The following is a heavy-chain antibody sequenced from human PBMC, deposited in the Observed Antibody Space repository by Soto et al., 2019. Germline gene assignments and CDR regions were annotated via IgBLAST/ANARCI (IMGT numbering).Heavy chain of an antibody. CDR1: GYTFSRFG. Sequence: ASVKVSCKASGYTFSRFGINWVRQAPGQGLEWVGWVSVYNDDTKYAQNFQGRVSLTTDTSTSTTYMEVGRLRSDDTAVYYCARTCRSGGSCYHEYWGEGTLVTVSS. CDR3: ARTCRSGGSCYHEY. D-gene: IGHD2-15*01. CDR2: VSVYNDDT. V-gene: IGHV1-18*01. J-gene: IGHJ4*02.